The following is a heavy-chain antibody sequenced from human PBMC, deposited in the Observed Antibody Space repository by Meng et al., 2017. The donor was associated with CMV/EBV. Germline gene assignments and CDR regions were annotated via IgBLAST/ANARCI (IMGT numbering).Heavy chain of an antibody. Sequence: GESLKISCKGSGYSFTSYWIGWVRQMPGKGLEWMGIICPGDSDTRYSPSFQGQVTISADKSISTAYLQWSSLKASDTAMYYCARGVGVTIFGVANDYWGQGTLVTVSS. D-gene: IGHD3-3*01. CDR3: ARGVGVTIFGVANDY. CDR2: ICPGDSDT. CDR1: GYSFTSYW. V-gene: IGHV5-51*01. J-gene: IGHJ4*02.